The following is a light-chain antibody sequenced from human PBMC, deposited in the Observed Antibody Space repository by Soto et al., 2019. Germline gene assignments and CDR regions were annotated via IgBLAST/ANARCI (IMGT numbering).Light chain of an antibody. CDR2: VEGTGSY. Sequence: QSVLTQSSSASASLGSSVKITCTLSSGHSTYIIAWHQQQPGKAPRFLMKVEGTGSYNKRSGLPDRFSGSSSGADRYLTISTLQSEDEADYYCETRDSNTRVFGGGTKLTVL. CDR3: ETRDSNTRV. V-gene: IGLV4-60*03. CDR1: SGHSTYI. J-gene: IGLJ2*01.